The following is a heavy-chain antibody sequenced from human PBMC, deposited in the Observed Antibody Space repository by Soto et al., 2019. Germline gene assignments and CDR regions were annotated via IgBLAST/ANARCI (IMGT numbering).Heavy chain of an antibody. CDR1: GFTFSSHA. V-gene: IGHV3-30-3*01. Sequence: GGSLRLSCAASGFTFSSHAMHWVRQAPGKGLEWVAVISYDGSNKYYADSVKGRFTISRDNSKNTLYLQMNSLRAEDTAVYYCARDYYRFNSGYGFSMDVWGQGTTVTVSS. CDR2: ISYDGSNK. J-gene: IGHJ6*02. D-gene: IGHD5-12*01. CDR3: ARDYYRFNSGYGFSMDV.